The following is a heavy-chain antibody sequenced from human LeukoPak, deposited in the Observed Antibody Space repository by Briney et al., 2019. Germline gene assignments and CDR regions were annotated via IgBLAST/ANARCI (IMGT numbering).Heavy chain of an antibody. CDR3: ARDQEIYYDILTGRHYFDY. CDR1: GFTFSSYE. CDR2: ISSSGRIT. Sequence: GGSLRLSCAASGFTFSSYEMNWVRQAPGKGLEWVSYISSSGRITYYADSVKGRFTSSRDNAKNSLYLQMNSLRAEDTAVYYCARDQEIYYDILTGRHYFDYWGQGALVTVSS. V-gene: IGHV3-48*03. D-gene: IGHD3-9*01. J-gene: IGHJ4*02.